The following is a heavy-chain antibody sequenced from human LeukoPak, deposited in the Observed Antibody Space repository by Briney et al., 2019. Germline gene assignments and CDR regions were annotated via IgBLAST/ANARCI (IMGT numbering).Heavy chain of an antibody. J-gene: IGHJ5*02. Sequence: GRSLRLSCAAFSHYAMYWVRQAPGKGLEWVSSIDASGGATYYADSVEGRFTISRDNSKNTFYLQMNNLRAEDTAVYFCARGSGSGWYGWFAPWGQGTLVTVSS. CDR3: ARGSGSGWYGWFAP. V-gene: IGHV3-23*01. D-gene: IGHD6-19*01. CDR2: IDASGGAT. CDR1: SHYA.